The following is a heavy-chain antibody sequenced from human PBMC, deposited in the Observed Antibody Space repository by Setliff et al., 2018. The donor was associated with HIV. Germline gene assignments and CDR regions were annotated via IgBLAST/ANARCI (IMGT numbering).Heavy chain of an antibody. CDR3: ARVRSSGWYDWAFDY. J-gene: IGHJ4*02. D-gene: IGHD6-19*01. V-gene: IGHV3-33*08. Sequence: PGGSLRLSCAASGFTFRSFCLSWVRQVPGKGLEWVAVIWYDGGTTYYADSVQGRFTISRDNAKNTLYLQMNSLRAEDTAVYYCARVRSSGWYDWAFDYWGQGTLVTVS. CDR2: IWYDGGTT. CDR1: GFTFRSFC.